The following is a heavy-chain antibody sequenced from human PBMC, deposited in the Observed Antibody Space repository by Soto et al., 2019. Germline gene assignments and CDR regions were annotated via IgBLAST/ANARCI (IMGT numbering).Heavy chain of an antibody. CDR2: IIPIFGTA. J-gene: IGHJ5*02. CDR1: GGTFSSYA. V-gene: IGHV1-69*01. CDR3: ARGGIVVVPAAIGLRWFDP. D-gene: IGHD2-2*02. Sequence: QVQLVQSGAEVKKPGSSVKVSCKASGGTFSSYAISWVRQAPGQGLEWVGGIIPIFGTANYAQKFQGRVTITADESTSTAYMELSSLRSEDTAVYYCARGGIVVVPAAIGLRWFDPWGQGTLVTVSS.